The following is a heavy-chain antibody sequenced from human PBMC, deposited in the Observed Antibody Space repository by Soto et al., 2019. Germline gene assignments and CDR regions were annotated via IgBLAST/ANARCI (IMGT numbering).Heavy chain of an antibody. J-gene: IGHJ4*02. CDR3: ARDRRAARARYFDY. Sequence: EVQLVESGGGLVKPGGSLRLSCAASGFTFSSYSMNWVRQAPGKGLEWVSSISSSSSYIYYADSVKGRFTISRDNAKNSLYLQMNSLRAEDTAVYYCARDRRAARARYFDYWGPGTLVTVSS. CDR1: GFTFSSYS. V-gene: IGHV3-21*01. CDR2: ISSSSSYI. D-gene: IGHD6-6*01.